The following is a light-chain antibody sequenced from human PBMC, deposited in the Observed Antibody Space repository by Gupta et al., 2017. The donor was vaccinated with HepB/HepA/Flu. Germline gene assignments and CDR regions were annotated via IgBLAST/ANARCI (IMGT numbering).Light chain of an antibody. Sequence: DVVMTQSPLSLPVTLGQPASISCRSSQSVVYTNGIAYLSWFLQRPGQSPRRLIYRVSNRDSGVPDRFSGSGSGTDFTLKISRVEAEDVGVYYCMQGTHWPVTFDQGTKVEI. V-gene: IGKV2-30*01. CDR2: RVS. CDR3: MQGTHWPVT. CDR1: QSVVYTNGIAY. J-gene: IGKJ1*01.